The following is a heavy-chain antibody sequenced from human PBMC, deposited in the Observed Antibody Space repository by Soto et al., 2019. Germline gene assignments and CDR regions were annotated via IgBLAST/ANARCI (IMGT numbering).Heavy chain of an antibody. V-gene: IGHV3-30*02. CDR3: AKDRYLWAAAYYIDY. J-gene: IGHJ4*02. D-gene: IGHD6-25*01. Sequence: SVKGRFTISRDNSKNTLYLQMNSLTTEDTAVYYCAKDRYLWAAAYYIDYWGQGTLVTVSS.